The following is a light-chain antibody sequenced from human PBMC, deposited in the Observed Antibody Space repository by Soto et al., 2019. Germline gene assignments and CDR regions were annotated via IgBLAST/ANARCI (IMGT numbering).Light chain of an antibody. Sequence: EIVMTQSPGTLSESPGESATLSCRASQSVSINLAWYQHKVGQAPRLLIYAASTRATGIPARFSGSGSGTEFTLNISSLQSEDFALYYVQHYNKWPLTFGGGTKVEIK. CDR1: QSVSIN. V-gene: IGKV3-15*01. J-gene: IGKJ4*01. CDR2: AAS. CDR3: QHYNKWPLT.